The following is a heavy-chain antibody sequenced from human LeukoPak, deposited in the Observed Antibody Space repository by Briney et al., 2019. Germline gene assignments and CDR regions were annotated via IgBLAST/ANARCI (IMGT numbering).Heavy chain of an antibody. CDR1: GGSISSSSCY. J-gene: IGHJ4*02. CDR2: IYYSGST. CDR3: ARGSSWWELPSFDY. D-gene: IGHD1-26*01. V-gene: IGHV4-39*01. Sequence: PSETLSLTCTVSGGSISSSSCYWGWIRQPPGKGLEWIGSIYYSGSTYYNPSLKSRVTISVDTSKNQFSLKLTSVTAADTAVYYCARGSSWWELPSFDYWGQGTLVTVSS.